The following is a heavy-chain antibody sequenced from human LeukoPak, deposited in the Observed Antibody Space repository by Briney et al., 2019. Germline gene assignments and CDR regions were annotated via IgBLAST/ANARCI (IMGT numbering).Heavy chain of an antibody. J-gene: IGHJ3*02. V-gene: IGHV4-59*12. CDR3: ARDIRSQQLVLGAFDI. D-gene: IGHD6-13*01. Sequence: SETLSLTCTVSGGSISSYYWSWIRQPPGKGLEWIGYIFYSGNTNYNPSLKSRVTISVDTSKNQFSLKLSSVTAADTAVYYCARDIRSQQLVLGAFDIWGQGTMVTVSS. CDR1: GGSISSYY. CDR2: IFYSGNT.